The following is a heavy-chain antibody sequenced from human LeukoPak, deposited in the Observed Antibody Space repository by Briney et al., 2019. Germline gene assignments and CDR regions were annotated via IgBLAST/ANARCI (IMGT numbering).Heavy chain of an antibody. CDR3: AREGGDYTSWDY. CDR2: IYTSGST. Sequence: KPSETLSLTCTVSGGSIRSHHWSWIRQPAGKGLEWIGRIYTSGSTNYNPSLKSRVTMSVDTSKNQFSLKLRSVTAADTAVYYCAREGGDYTSWDYWGQGTLVTVSS. V-gene: IGHV4-4*07. J-gene: IGHJ4*02. CDR1: GGSIRSHH. D-gene: IGHD4-17*01.